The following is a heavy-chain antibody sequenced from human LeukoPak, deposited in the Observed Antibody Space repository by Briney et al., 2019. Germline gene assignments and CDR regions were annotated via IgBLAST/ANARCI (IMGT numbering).Heavy chain of an antibody. D-gene: IGHD3-22*01. CDR1: GFTFSSYS. CDR2: ISSSSSYI. CDR3: ARDAKYYYDSSGFWNWFDP. V-gene: IGHV3-21*01. Sequence: GGSLRLSCAASGFTFSSYSMNWVRQAPGKGLEWVSSISSSSSYIYYADSLKGRFTISRDNAKNSLYLQMNSLRAEDTAVYYCARDAKYYYDSSGFWNWFDPWGQGTLVTVYS. J-gene: IGHJ5*02.